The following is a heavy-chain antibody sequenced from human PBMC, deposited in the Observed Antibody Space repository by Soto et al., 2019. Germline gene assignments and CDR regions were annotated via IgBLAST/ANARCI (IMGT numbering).Heavy chain of an antibody. CDR3: XXXXXXXXXXY. V-gene: IGHV5-10-1*01. Sequence: EVQLVQSGAEVKKPGESLRISCKGSGYSFTSYWISXVXXXPXXGLEWMGRIDPSDSYXNYSPSFQGHVTISADKSXXXXXXXXXXXXXXXXXXXXXXXXXXXXXXXYWGQGTLVTVSS. CDR2: IDPSDSYX. J-gene: IGHJ4*02. CDR1: GYSFTSYW.